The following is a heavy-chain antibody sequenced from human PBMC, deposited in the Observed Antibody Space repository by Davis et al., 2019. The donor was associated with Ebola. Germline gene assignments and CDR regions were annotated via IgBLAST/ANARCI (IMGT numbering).Heavy chain of an antibody. D-gene: IGHD5-12*01. J-gene: IGHJ4*02. Sequence: LSLTCAASGFTFSSYGMHWVRQAPGKGLEWVAVIWYDGSNKYYADSVKGRFTISRDNSKNTLYLQMNSLRAEDTAVYYCARALSRSGYDSPPHYWGQGTLVTVSS. CDR2: IWYDGSNK. CDR3: ARALSRSGYDSPPHY. V-gene: IGHV3-33*01. CDR1: GFTFSSYG.